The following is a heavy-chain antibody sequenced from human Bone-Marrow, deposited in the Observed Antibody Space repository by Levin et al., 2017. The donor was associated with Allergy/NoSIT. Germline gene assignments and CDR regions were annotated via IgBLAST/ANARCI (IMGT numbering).Heavy chain of an antibody. Sequence: QSGGSLRLSCAASGYTFSSYAIHWVRQAPGKGLEWVAVISYDGSTTYYSDSVKGRFIISRDNSKNTLYLQMNSLRAEDTAVYYCARADSSSYPDYWGQGTLLTVSS. V-gene: IGHV3-30-3*01. J-gene: IGHJ4*02. D-gene: IGHD3-22*01. CDR3: ARADSSSYPDY. CDR2: ISYDGSTT. CDR1: GYTFSSYA.